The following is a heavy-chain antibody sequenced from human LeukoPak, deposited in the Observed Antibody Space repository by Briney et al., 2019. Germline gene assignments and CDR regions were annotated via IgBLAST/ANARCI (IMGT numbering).Heavy chain of an antibody. Sequence: SETLSLTCTVSGGSISSYYWSWIRQPPGKGLEWIGYIYYSGSTNYNPSLKSRVTISVDTSKNQFSLKLSSVTAADTAVYYCARESRRYYDSSGLDYWGQGTLVTVSS. CDR1: GGSISSYY. J-gene: IGHJ4*02. D-gene: IGHD3-22*01. CDR3: ARESRRYYDSSGLDY. CDR2: IYYSGST. V-gene: IGHV4-59*01.